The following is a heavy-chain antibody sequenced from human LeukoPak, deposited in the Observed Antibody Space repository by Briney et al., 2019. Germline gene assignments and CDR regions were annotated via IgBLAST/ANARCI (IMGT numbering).Heavy chain of an antibody. D-gene: IGHD4-11*01. CDR3: VRGGPGHSDYSVFDS. V-gene: IGHV3-53*01. CDR1: GFVVSNNY. Sequence: GGSLRLSCAASGFVVSNNYMSWVRQAPGKGLEWVSVLYTGGTTNYADSVKGRFSISRDNSRNTLYLQMNSLRAEDTAVYNCVRGGPGHSDYSVFDSWGQGTLVTVSS. J-gene: IGHJ4*02. CDR2: LYTGGTT.